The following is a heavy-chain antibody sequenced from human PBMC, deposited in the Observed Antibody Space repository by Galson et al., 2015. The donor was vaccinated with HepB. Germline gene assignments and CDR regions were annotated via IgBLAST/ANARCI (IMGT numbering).Heavy chain of an antibody. V-gene: IGHV1-24*01. CDR3: ATTSSVWNFFDF. CDR2: FDPEDGET. J-gene: IGHJ4*02. Sequence: SVKVSCKVSGYNLTESSMHWVRQAPGKGLEWMGGFDPEDGETINAQKFQARLTMTEDTSTDTAYMELSSLRSEDTAVYFCATTSSVWNFFDFWGQGTLVTVSS. D-gene: IGHD6-19*01. CDR1: GYNLTESS.